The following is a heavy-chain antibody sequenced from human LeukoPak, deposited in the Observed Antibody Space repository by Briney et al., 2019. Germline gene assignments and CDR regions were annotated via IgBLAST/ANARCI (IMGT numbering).Heavy chain of an antibody. CDR3: AKLAVTPTDAFDI. CDR1: GFTFSSYA. D-gene: IGHD4-17*01. J-gene: IGHJ3*02. Sequence: GGSLRLSCAASGFTFSSYAMNWVRQAPGKGLEWVSVISGSGGHTYHADSVKGRFTISRDNSKNTLYLQMNSLRAEDTAVYYCAKLAVTPTDAFDIWGQGTMVTVSS. CDR2: ISGSGGHT. V-gene: IGHV3-23*01.